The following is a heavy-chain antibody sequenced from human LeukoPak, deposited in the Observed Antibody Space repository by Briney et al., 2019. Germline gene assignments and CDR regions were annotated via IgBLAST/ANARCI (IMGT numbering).Heavy chain of an antibody. CDR1: GGSISSYY. D-gene: IGHD6-25*01. CDR3: ARRGVKSIGCQDYL. Sequence: PSETLSLTCTASGGSISSYYRSWIRQPPGKGLEWIANIYHTGSTNYTHSLSSRVTISIDTSKNQLYLKLTSVTAADTAVYYCARRGVKSIGCQDYLGGQGTLVTVSS. V-gene: IGHV4-59*01. J-gene: IGHJ4*02. CDR2: IYHTGST.